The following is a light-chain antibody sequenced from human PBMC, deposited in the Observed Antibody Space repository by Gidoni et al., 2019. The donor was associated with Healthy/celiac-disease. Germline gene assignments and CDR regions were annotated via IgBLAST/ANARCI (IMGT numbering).Light chain of an antibody. CDR2: EVS. Sequence: QSALTPPASVSGSPGPSLTISCTGTSSDVGGYNYVPWYHQNPGKAPKLMIYEVSDRPSGGSNRFSGSKSGNTASLTISGLQAEDEADYYCSSYTSSSTLVFGTGTKVTVL. V-gene: IGLV2-14*01. CDR1: SSDVGGYNY. CDR3: SSYTSSSTLV. J-gene: IGLJ1*01.